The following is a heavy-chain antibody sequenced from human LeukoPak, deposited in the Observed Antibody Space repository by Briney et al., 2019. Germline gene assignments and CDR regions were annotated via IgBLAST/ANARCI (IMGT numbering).Heavy chain of an antibody. CDR3: AKDGCSGVSCPYYYYYYYMDV. CDR1: GFTFSSYG. D-gene: IGHD2-15*01. CDR2: IRYDGSNK. V-gene: IGHV3-30*02. J-gene: IGHJ6*03. Sequence: GGSLRLSCAASGFTFSSYGMHWVRQAPGKGLEWVAFIRYDGSNKYYADSVKGRFTISRDNSKNTLYLQMNSLRAEDTAVYYCAKDGCSGVSCPYYYYYYYMDVWGKGTTVTVSS.